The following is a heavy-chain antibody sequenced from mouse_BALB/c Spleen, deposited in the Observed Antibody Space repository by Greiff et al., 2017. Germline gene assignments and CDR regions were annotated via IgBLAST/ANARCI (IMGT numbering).Heavy chain of an antibody. Sequence: VQLQQSGPELVKPGASVRISCKASGYTFTSYYIHWVKQRPGQGLEWIGWIYPGNVNTKYNEKFKGKATLTADKSSSTAYMQLSSLTSEDSAVYFCARDYGNYERFAYWGQGTLVTVSA. V-gene: IGHV1S56*01. CDR1: GYTFTSYY. D-gene: IGHD2-1*01. CDR2: IYPGNVNT. J-gene: IGHJ3*01. CDR3: ARDYGNYERFAY.